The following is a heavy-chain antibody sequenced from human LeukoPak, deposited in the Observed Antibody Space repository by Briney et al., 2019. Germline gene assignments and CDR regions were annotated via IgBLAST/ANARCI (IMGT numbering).Heavy chain of an antibody. V-gene: IGHV1-2*02. Sequence: ASVKVSCKASGYTFTGYYMHWVRQAPGQGFEWMGWIDPNRGGTSYAQKFQGRVTMTRDTSISTAYMELSGLISDDTAVYYCARDGRIYDDSPVDYWGQGTLVAVSS. D-gene: IGHD4-17*01. J-gene: IGHJ4*02. CDR1: GYTFTGYY. CDR3: ARDGRIYDDSPVDY. CDR2: IDPNRGGT.